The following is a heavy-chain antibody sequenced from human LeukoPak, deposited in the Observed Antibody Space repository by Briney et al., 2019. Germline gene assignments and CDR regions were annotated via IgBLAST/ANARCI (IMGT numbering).Heavy chain of an antibody. D-gene: IGHD2-2*01. CDR2: VTGNGGST. V-gene: IGHV3-23*01. CDR3: AKEVKVLPPAMPYFDS. CDR1: GFTFSSYA. Sequence: GGSLRLSCAASGFTFSSYALSWVRQAPGKGLEWVSSVTGNGGSTSYTDSVKGLFTISRDNYKNTLYLKMNSLRAEDTAVYYCAKEVKVLPPAMPYFDSWGQGTLVTVSS. J-gene: IGHJ4*02.